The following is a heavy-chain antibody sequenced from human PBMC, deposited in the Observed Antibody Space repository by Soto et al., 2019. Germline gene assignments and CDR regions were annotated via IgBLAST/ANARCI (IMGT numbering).Heavy chain of an antibody. V-gene: IGHV3-23*01. J-gene: IGHJ4*02. D-gene: IGHD2-21*01. CDR2: ISGSGGST. CDR3: AKDGARSKMTHIGPIYFDY. CDR1: GFTFSSYA. Sequence: PGGSLRLSCAASGFTFSSYAMSWVRQAPGKGLEWVSAISGSGGSTYYADSVKGRFTISRDNSKNTLYLQMNSLRAEDTAVYYCAKDGARSKMTHIGPIYFDYWGQGTLVTVSS.